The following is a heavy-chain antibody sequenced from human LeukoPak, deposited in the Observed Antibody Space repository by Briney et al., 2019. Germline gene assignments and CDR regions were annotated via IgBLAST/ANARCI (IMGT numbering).Heavy chain of an antibody. J-gene: IGHJ4*02. CDR3: ARGSGWYYY. V-gene: IGHV4-59*01. CDR1: GGSISSYY. Sequence: PSETLSLTCTVSGGSISSYYWSCVRQPPGKGLEWIGYIYYSGSTNYNPSLKSRVTISVDTSKNQFSLKLSSVTAADTAVYYCARGSGWYYYWGQGTLVTVSS. CDR2: IYYSGST. D-gene: IGHD6-19*01.